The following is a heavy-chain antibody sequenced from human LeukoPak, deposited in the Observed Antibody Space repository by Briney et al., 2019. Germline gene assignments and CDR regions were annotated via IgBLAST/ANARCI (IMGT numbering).Heavy chain of an antibody. D-gene: IGHD3-10*01. CDR2: ISSSSSYI. V-gene: IGHV3-21*01. J-gene: IGHJ5*02. CDR3: ARDQMVRGVILGGFDP. Sequence: GGSLRLSYAASGFTFSSYSMNWVRQAPGKGLEWVSSISSSSSYIYYADSVKGRFTISRDNAKNSLYLQMNSLRAEDTAVYYCARDQMVRGVILGGFDPWGQGTLVTVSS. CDR1: GFTFSSYS.